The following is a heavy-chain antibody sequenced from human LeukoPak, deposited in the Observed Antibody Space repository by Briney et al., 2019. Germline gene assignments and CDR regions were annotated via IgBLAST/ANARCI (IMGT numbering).Heavy chain of an antibody. J-gene: IGHJ6*03. Sequence: ASVKVSCKASGFTFTGYYIHWVRQAPGQGLEWMGWVNPRNGGTHYAQNFQGRVTITGDTSITTAYMELGSLTSDDTAVYYCATGLQYGLWGVPYFYYMHAWGKGTTVTVSS. CDR3: ATGLQYGLWGVPYFYYMHA. CDR1: GFTFTGYY. CDR2: VNPRNGGT. D-gene: IGHD3-10*01. V-gene: IGHV1-2*02.